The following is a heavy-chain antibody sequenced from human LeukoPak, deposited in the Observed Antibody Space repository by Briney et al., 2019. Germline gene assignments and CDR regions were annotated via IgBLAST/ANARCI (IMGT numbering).Heavy chain of an antibody. CDR3: ARDTRLMYYFDF. J-gene: IGHJ4*02. CDR2: ITRFTGTT. Sequence: GGSLRLSCPASGFTFSNYAMTWVRQAPGRGLEWISTITRFTGTTYYADSVKGRFTISRGDSNNTLYLQMNNLRAGDTAVYYCARDTRLMYYFDFWGQGALVTVSS. V-gene: IGHV3-23*01. CDR1: GFTFSNYA. D-gene: IGHD2-2*01.